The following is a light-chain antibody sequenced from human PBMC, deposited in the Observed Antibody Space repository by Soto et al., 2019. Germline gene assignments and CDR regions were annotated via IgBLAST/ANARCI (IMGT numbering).Light chain of an antibody. Sequence: QSVLTQPPSVSGAPGQRVTISCTGSSSNIGAGYTVHWYQQLPGTAPKLLIYDNNNRPSGVPDRFSGSKSGTSASLAITGLLAEDEADYYCQSYDSSLSAYVFGTRTKLTVL. V-gene: IGLV1-40*01. CDR1: SSNIGAGYT. J-gene: IGLJ1*01. CDR2: DNN. CDR3: QSYDSSLSAYV.